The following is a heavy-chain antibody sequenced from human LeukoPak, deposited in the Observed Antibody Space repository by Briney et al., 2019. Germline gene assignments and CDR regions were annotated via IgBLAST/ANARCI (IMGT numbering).Heavy chain of an antibody. CDR2: ISCNSGSI. Sequence: PGGSLRLSCAASGFTFDDYAMHWVRQAPGKGLEWVSGISCNSGSIGYADSVKGRFTISRDNAKNSLYLQMNSLRAEDTALYYCAKDIRGGYSRNLNYYYGMDVWGQGTTVTVSS. CDR3: AKDIRGGYSRNLNYYYGMDV. J-gene: IGHJ6*02. D-gene: IGHD6-13*01. CDR1: GFTFDDYA. V-gene: IGHV3-9*01.